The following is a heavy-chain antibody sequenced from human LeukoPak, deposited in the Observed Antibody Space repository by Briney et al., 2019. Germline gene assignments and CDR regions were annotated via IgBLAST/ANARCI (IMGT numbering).Heavy chain of an antibody. D-gene: IGHD3-10*01. J-gene: IGHJ4*02. CDR2: ISGSGDNT. CDR1: IHILKRYG. V-gene: IGHV3-23*01. CDR3: VKDRLKYASENFDY. Sequence: PGGSLRLSCTVWIHILKRYGITWVRQAPGKGLEWVSGISGSGDNTYNADSVKGRFTISRDNSKKTLHQQMNNLRKNDTTVDYCVKDRLKYASENFDYWGQGTLVTVSS.